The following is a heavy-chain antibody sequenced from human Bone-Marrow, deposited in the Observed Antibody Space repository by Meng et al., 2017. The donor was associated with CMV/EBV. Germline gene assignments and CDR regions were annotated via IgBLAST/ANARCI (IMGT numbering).Heavy chain of an antibody. CDR3: AREGGSYYGRYGMDV. CDR1: GFTFSSYA. D-gene: IGHD1-26*01. V-gene: IGHV3-23*01. CDR2: ISGSGGST. Sequence: GEPLQIPCAATGFTFSSYAMSWVRQAPGKGLEWVSAISGSGGSTYYADSVKGRFTISRDNSKNTLYMQMNSLRAEDTAVYYCAREGGSYYGRYGMDVWGQGTTVTVAS. J-gene: IGHJ6*02.